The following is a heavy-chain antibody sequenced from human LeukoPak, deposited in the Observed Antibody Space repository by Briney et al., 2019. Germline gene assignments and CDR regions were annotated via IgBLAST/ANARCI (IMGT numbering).Heavy chain of an antibody. CDR1: EFTFSNYA. D-gene: IGHD3-10*01. J-gene: IGHJ6*02. CDR3: AKAVYYYGSGSLVLSGMDV. Sequence: GGSLRLSCAASEFTFSNYAMSWVRQAPGKGLEWVSSISGTGGSTYYADSVKGRFTISRDNSNNTLFLQMNSLRAEDTAVYYCAKAVYYYGSGSLVLSGMDVWGQGTTVTVSS. V-gene: IGHV3-23*01. CDR2: ISGTGGST.